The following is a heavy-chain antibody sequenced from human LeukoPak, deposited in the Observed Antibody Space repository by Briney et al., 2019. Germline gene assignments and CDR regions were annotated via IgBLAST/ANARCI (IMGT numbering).Heavy chain of an antibody. Sequence: GASVKVSCKASGGTFSSYAISWVRQAPGQGLEWMGGIIPIFGTANYAQKFQGRVTITTDESTSTAYMELSSLRSEDTAVYYCARDMGLLRHYYYYYMDVWGKGTTVTVSS. CDR3: ARDMGLLRHYYYYYMDV. J-gene: IGHJ6*03. V-gene: IGHV1-69*05. CDR1: GGTFSSYA. CDR2: IIPIFGTA. D-gene: IGHD2-21*01.